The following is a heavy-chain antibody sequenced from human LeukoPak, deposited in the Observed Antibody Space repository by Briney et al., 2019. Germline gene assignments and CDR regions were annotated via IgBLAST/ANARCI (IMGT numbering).Heavy chain of an antibody. D-gene: IGHD2-2*01. J-gene: IGHJ4*02. V-gene: IGHV3-48*03. CDR1: GFTFSVYE. CDR2: ITSGGGTI. Sequence: GGSLRLSCAASGFTFSVYEMNWVRQAPGKGLEWFSYITSGGGTIYYADSVKGRFTISRDNAKNSLYLQMNSLRADDTATYYCARGFNYAFDYWGQGTLVAVSS. CDR3: ARGFNYAFDY.